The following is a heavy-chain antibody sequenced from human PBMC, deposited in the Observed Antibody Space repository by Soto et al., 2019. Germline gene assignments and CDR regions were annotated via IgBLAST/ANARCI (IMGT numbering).Heavy chain of an antibody. CDR1: GGTFSSYA. D-gene: IGHD2-21*02. Sequence: QVQLVQSGAEVKKPGSSVKVSCKDSGGTFSSYAISWVRQAPGQGLEWMGGIIPIFGTANYAHKFQGRVTITAEKSTSTAYLERSSLGSEDTAVYYWARADFDYYYYGMDVWGQGTTVTVSS. CDR2: IIPIFGTA. V-gene: IGHV1-69*06. J-gene: IGHJ6*02. CDR3: ARADFDYYYYGMDV.